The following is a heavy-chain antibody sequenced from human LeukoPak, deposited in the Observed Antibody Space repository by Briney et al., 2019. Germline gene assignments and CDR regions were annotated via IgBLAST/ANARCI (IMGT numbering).Heavy chain of an antibody. J-gene: IGHJ4*02. CDR3: AAGPDTAMVTGNY. CDR2: TVVGSGNT. Sequence: ASVKVSCKASGFTFTSSAVQWVRQARGQRLEWIGWTVVGSGNTNYAQKFQERVTITRDISTSTAYMELSSLRSEDTAVYYCAAGPDTAMVTGNYWGQGTLVTVSS. CDR1: GFTFTSSA. D-gene: IGHD5-18*01. V-gene: IGHV1-58*01.